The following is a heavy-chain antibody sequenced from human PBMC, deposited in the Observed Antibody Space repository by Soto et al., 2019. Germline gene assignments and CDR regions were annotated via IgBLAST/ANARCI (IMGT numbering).Heavy chain of an antibody. CDR3: ARDHPITMVRGVIADYSYYGMDV. Sequence: SETLSLTCAVSGGSISSSNWWSWVRQPPGKGLEWIGEIYHSGSTNYNPSLKSRVTISVDKSKNQFSLKLSSVTAADTAVYYCARDHPITMVRGVIADYSYYGMDVWGQGTTVTVSS. CDR1: GGSISSSNW. CDR2: IYHSGST. V-gene: IGHV4-4*02. D-gene: IGHD3-10*01. J-gene: IGHJ6*02.